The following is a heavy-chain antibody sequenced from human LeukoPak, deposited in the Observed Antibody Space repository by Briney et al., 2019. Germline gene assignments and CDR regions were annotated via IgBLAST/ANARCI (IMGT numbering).Heavy chain of an antibody. CDR1: GFTFRSNA. Sequence: GGSLRLSCAASGFTFRSNAMSWVRQAPGKGLEWVSAISDSGGDTYYADSVKGRFTISRDNSKNTLYLQMNSLRAEDTAVYYCASFGSGWSDPWGQGTLVTVSS. D-gene: IGHD6-19*01. CDR2: ISDSGGDT. V-gene: IGHV3-23*01. J-gene: IGHJ5*02. CDR3: ASFGSGWSDP.